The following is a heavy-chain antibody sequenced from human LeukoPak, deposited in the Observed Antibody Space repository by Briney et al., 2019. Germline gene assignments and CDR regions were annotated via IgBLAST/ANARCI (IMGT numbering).Heavy chain of an antibody. J-gene: IGHJ4*02. V-gene: IGHV3-7*04. Sequence: GGSLRLSCAASGFTFSGYWMSWVRQAPGEGLEWVANIKQDGSGSYYVDSVKGRSTISRDNAKKSLYLQIHSLRAEDTAIYYCARARWVQGSYYFDYWGRGTLVTVSS. CDR3: ARARWVQGSYYFDY. D-gene: IGHD4-23*01. CDR2: IKQDGSGS. CDR1: GFTFSGYW.